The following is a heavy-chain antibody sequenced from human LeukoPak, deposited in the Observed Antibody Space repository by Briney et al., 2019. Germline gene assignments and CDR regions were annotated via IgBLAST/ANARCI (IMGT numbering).Heavy chain of an antibody. D-gene: IGHD3-22*01. CDR2: LDPEYSET. V-gene: IGHV1-24*01. J-gene: IGHJ4*02. CDR3: ATALPKNFYDSSGYRYCFDY. Sequence: ASVKVSCQVSGYTLTELSIHWVRQAPGQGLEWMGGLDPEYSETIYAQRFQDRITMTEDTSTDTAYMDLRSLRSEDTAVYYCATALPKNFYDSSGYRYCFDYWGQGALVTVSS. CDR1: GYTLTELS.